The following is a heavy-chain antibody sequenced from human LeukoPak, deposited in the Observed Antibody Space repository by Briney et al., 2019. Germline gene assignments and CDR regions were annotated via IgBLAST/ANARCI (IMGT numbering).Heavy chain of an antibody. Sequence: GGSLRLSCAASGFTSSSYSMNWVRQAPGKGLEWVSAISGSGGSTYYADSVKGRFTISRDNSKNTLYLQMNSLRAEDTAVYYCAKDGGLLWFGELPRTFYYMDVWGKGTTVTVSS. CDR1: GFTSSSYS. D-gene: IGHD3-10*01. CDR2: ISGSGGST. CDR3: AKDGGLLWFGELPRTFYYMDV. V-gene: IGHV3-23*01. J-gene: IGHJ6*03.